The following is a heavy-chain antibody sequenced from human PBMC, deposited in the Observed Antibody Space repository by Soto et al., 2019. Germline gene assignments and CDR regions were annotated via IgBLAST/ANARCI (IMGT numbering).Heavy chain of an antibody. CDR2: IVVGSGNT. CDR3: AVVEMATTGGVDY. D-gene: IGHD5-12*01. V-gene: IGHV1-58*01. Sequence: SVKVSCKASGFTFTSSAVQWVRQARGQRLEWIGWIVVGSGNTNYAQKFQERVTITRDMSTSTAYMELSSLRSEDTAVYYCAVVEMATTGGVDYWGQGTLVTVAS. CDR1: GFTFTSSA. J-gene: IGHJ4*02.